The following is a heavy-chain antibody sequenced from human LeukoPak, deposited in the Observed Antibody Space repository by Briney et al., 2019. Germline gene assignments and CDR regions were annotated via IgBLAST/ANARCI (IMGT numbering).Heavy chain of an antibody. D-gene: IGHD6-19*01. CDR1: GFTFSSYA. J-gene: IGHJ4*02. CDR3: AKSDHPGAVAASYFDY. Sequence: PGGSLRLSCAASGFTFSSYAMSWVRQAPGKGLEWVSAISGSGGSTYYADSVKGRFTISRDNSKNTLYLQMNSLRAEDTAVYYCAKSDHPGAVAASYFDYWGQGTLVTVSS. V-gene: IGHV3-23*01. CDR2: ISGSGGST.